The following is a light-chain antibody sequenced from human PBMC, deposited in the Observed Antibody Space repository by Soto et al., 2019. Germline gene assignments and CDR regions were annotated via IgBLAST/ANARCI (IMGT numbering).Light chain of an antibody. J-gene: IGKJ1*01. CDR3: QQYNSNWT. V-gene: IGKV1-13*02. CDR1: QGISSA. CDR2: DAS. Sequence: AIQLTQSPSSLSASVGDRVTITCRASQGISSALAWYQQKPGKAPKLLIYDASSLQSGVPSRFSGIGSGTEFTLTIRSLKPDDFATDYCQQYNSNWTFGQGTKVDIK.